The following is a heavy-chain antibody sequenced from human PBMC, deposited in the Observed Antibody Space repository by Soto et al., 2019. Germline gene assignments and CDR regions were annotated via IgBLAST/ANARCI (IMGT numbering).Heavy chain of an antibody. CDR3: ASPSYGSGNFY. CDR2: INAGNGNT. J-gene: IGHJ4*02. Sequence: QVQLVQSGAEVKKPGASVRVSCKASGYFFNTYALHWVRQAPGQRLEWMGWINAGNGNTKYSQNFQGRVTFIRDTSASTAYMELNSLRSEDTAVYYCASPSYGSGNFYWGQGTLVTVSS. V-gene: IGHV1-3*01. CDR1: GYFFNTYA. D-gene: IGHD3-10*01.